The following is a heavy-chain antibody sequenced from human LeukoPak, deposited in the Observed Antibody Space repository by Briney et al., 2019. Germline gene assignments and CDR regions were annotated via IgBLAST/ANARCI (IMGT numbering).Heavy chain of an antibody. J-gene: IGHJ5*02. V-gene: IGHV4-34*01. Sequence: SETLSLTYAVYGGSFSGYYWSWIRLPPGKGLEWSGAINHSGSTNYNPSLKSRVTISVDTSRNQFSLKLSSVTAADTAVYYCARVNDYVWGSYRLAWFDPWGQGTLVTVSS. CDR2: INHSGST. CDR1: GGSFSGYY. CDR3: ARVNDYVWGSYRLAWFDP. D-gene: IGHD3-16*02.